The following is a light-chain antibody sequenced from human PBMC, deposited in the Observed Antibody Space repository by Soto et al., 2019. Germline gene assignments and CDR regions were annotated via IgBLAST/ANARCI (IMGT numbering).Light chain of an antibody. V-gene: IGKV3-15*01. CDR1: QRISNN. Sequence: EVVITQSPATLSVSPGERAILSCRASQRISNNLAWYQQKAGQAPRXLIYDASTRATGIPARFSGSGSGTELTLTISSLQSEDCAVYYCQQYNNWPPWTFGQGTRW. CDR3: QQYNNWPPWT. CDR2: DAS. J-gene: IGKJ1*01.